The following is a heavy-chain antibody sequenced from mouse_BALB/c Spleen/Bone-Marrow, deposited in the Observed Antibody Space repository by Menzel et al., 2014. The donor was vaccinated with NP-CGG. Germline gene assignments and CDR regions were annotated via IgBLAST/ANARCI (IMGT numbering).Heavy chain of an antibody. D-gene: IGHD4-1*01. Sequence: EVKLVESGGGLGQPKGSLKVSCAASGFTFNTYAMNWVRQAPGKGSEWVARIRSKSHNYATFYADSVKDRFTISRDDSQNMLYLQMNNLKTEDTAMYYCVRDWDFDYWGQDTTLTVSS. J-gene: IGHJ2*01. CDR2: IRSKSHNYAT. CDR3: VRDWDFDY. V-gene: IGHV10-1*02. CDR1: GFTFNTYA.